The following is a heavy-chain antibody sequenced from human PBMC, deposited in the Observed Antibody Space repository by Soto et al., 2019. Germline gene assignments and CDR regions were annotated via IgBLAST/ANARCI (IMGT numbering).Heavy chain of an antibody. V-gene: IGHV1-2*02. CDR3: ARVAYNWNYRYYYGMDV. Sequence: ASVKVSCKASGYTFTGYYMHWVRQAPGQGLEWMGWINPNSGGTNYAQKFQGRVTMTRDTSIGTAYMELSRLRSDDTAVYYCARVAYNWNYRYYYGMDVWGQGTTVTV. CDR1: GYTFTGYY. CDR2: INPNSGGT. D-gene: IGHD1-7*01. J-gene: IGHJ6*02.